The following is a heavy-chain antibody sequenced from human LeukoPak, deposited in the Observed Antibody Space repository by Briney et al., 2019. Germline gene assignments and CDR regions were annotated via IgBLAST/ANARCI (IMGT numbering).Heavy chain of an antibody. D-gene: IGHD3-22*01. CDR1: GGSISSSSYY. V-gene: IGHV4-39*01. J-gene: IGHJ4*02. CDR3: ARRHYYDSSGYFDY. Sequence: PSETLSLTCTVSGGSISSSSYYWGWIRQPPGKGVEWIGSIYYSGSTYYNPSLKSRVTISVDTSKNQFSLKLSSVTAADTAVYYCARRHYYDSSGYFDYWGQGTLVTVSS. CDR2: IYYSGST.